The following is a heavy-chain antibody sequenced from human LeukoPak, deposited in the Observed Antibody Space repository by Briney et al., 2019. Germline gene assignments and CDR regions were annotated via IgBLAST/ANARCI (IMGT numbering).Heavy chain of an antibody. CDR3: ARDVYDSSGYYDY. D-gene: IGHD3-22*01. CDR2: INPNSGGT. J-gene: IGHJ4*02. CDR1: GYTFTGYY. V-gene: IGHV1-2*02. Sequence: ASVKVSCKASGYTFTGYYMHWVRQAPGQGLEWMGWINPNSGGTNYAQKFQGRVTMTRDTSISTAYMELSRLRSDDTAVYYCARDVYDSSGYYDYWGQGTLVTVSS.